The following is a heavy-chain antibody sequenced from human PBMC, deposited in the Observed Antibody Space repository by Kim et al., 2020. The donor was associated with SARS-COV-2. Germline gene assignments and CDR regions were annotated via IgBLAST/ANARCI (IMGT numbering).Heavy chain of an antibody. J-gene: IGHJ4*02. Sequence: YADSVKGRFTISRDNAKSTVYLQMNSLRADETDVYYCAKLPSRSSASFDHWGQGTLVTVSS. CDR3: AKLPSRSSASFDH. D-gene: IGHD6-13*01. V-gene: IGHV3-23*01.